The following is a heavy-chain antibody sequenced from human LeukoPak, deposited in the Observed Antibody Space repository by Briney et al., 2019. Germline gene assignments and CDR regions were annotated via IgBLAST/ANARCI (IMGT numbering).Heavy chain of an antibody. D-gene: IGHD2-15*01. J-gene: IGHJ3*02. V-gene: IGHV4-39*01. CDR1: GGSISSNNYY. CDR3: ARRESGTLLRVWSRSGAFDI. CDR2: IYYSGST. Sequence: SETLSLTCTVSGGSISSNNYYWGWILQPPGKGLEWNGNIYYSGSTYYNPSLKSRVTISVDTSKNQFSLKLSSVTAADTAVYYCARRESGTLLRVWSRSGAFDIWGQGTMVTVSS.